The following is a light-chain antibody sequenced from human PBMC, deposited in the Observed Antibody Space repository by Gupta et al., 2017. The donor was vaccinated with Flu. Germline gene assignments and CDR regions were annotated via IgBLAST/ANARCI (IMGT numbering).Light chain of an antibody. CDR1: QSLLQSNGYSY. J-gene: IGKJ3*01. CDR2: LGS. V-gene: IGKV2-28*01. CDR3: MQALQTPLT. Sequence: ISCRSSQSLLQSNGYSYLDWYLQKPGQSPQLLIYLGSNRASGVPDRFSGSGSGTDFTLKISRVEAEDVGVYYCMQALQTPLTFGPGTKVDIK.